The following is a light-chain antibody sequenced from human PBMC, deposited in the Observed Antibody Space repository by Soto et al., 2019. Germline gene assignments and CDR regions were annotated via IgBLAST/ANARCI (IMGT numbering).Light chain of an antibody. J-gene: IGKJ4*01. V-gene: IGKV3-11*01. Sequence: EIVLTQSPATLSLSPGERATLSCMASQSVSSYLAWYQQKPGQAPRLLIYDASNRATGIPARFSGSGSGTDFTLTTSSLEPEDFAVYYSQQRSNWPPAWTFGGGTKVEIK. CDR2: DAS. CDR1: QSVSSY. CDR3: QQRSNWPPAWT.